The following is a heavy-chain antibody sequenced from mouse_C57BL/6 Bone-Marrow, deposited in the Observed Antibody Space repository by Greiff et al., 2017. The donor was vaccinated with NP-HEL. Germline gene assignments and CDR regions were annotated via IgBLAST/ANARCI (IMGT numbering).Heavy chain of an antibody. CDR3: TRRRLLRWYFDV. J-gene: IGHJ1*03. V-gene: IGHV1-15*01. D-gene: IGHD1-1*01. CDR1: GYTFTDYE. CDR2: IDPETGGT. Sequence: QVQLQQSGAELVRPGASVTLSCKASGYTFTDYEMHWVKQTPVHGLEWIGAIDPETGGTAYNQKFKGKAILTADKSSSTTYMELRSLTSEDSAVYYCTRRRLLRWYFDVGGTGTTVTVSS.